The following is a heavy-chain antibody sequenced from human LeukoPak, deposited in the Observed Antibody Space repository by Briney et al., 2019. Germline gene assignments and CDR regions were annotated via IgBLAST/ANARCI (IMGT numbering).Heavy chain of an antibody. V-gene: IGHV4-39*01. CDR2: MYYSGSP. J-gene: IGHJ5*02. Sequence: SETLSLTCTVSGGSISTSSHYWGWIRQPPGKGLEWIGSMYYSGSPYYNPSLKSRFSISVDTSANQFSLQLTSVTAADTAVYYCARVRYCSSTSCPWGQGTLVTVSS. CDR1: GGSISTSSHY. CDR3: ARVRYCSSTSCP. D-gene: IGHD2-2*01.